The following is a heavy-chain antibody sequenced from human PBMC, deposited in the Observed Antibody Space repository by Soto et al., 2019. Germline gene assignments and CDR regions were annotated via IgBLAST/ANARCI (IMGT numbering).Heavy chain of an antibody. V-gene: IGHV3-66*01. CDR2: IYSGGST. J-gene: IGHJ4*02. CDR3: AKDPGY. CDR1: GFTFSSYA. Sequence: PGGSLRLSCAASGFTFSSYAMHWVRQAPGKGLEWVSVIYSGGSTYYADSVKGRFTISRDNSKNTLYLQMNSLRAEDTAVYYCAKDPGYWGQGTLVTVSS.